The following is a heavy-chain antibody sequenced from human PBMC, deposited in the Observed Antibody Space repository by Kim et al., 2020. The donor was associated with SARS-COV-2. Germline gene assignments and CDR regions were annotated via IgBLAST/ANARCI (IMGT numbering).Heavy chain of an antibody. CDR3: ARQEGIRYFDWLLYYNWFDP. Sequence: SETLSLTCTVSGGSISSSSYYWGWIRQPPGKGLEWIGTIYYSGSTYYNPSLKSRVTISVDTSKNRFSLKLSSVTAADTAVYYCARQEGIRYFDWLLYYNWFDPWGQGTLVTVSS. CDR1: GGSISSSSYY. J-gene: IGHJ5*02. D-gene: IGHD3-9*01. V-gene: IGHV4-39*01. CDR2: IYYSGST.